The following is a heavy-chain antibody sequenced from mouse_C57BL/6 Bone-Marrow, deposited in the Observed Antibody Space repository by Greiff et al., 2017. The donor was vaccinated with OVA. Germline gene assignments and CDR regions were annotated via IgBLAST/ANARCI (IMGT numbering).Heavy chain of an antibody. J-gene: IGHJ4*01. CDR2: INPSSGYT. D-gene: IGHD2-2*01. CDR1: GYTFTSYW. Sequence: QVQLQQSGAELAKPGASVKLSCKASGYTFTSYWMHWVKQRPGQGLEWIGYINPSSGYTKYNQKFKDKATLTADKSSSTAYMQLSSLTYEDSAVYYCAKSYYGYPCAMDYWGQGTSVTVSS. CDR3: AKSYYGYPCAMDY. V-gene: IGHV1-7*01.